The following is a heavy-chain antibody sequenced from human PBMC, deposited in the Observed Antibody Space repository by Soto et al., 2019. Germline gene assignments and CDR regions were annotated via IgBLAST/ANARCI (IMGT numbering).Heavy chain of an antibody. CDR1: GFTFSSYG. CDR3: AKDWYYYDSSGYYYHGYYYYGMDV. J-gene: IGHJ6*02. V-gene: IGHV3-30*18. Sequence: GGSLRLSCAASGFTFSSYGMHWVRQAPGKGLEWVAVISYDGSNKYYADSVKGRFTISRDNSKNTLYLQMNSLRAEDTAVYYCAKDWYYYDSSGYYYHGYYYYGMDVWGQGTTVTVSS. CDR2: ISYDGSNK. D-gene: IGHD3-22*01.